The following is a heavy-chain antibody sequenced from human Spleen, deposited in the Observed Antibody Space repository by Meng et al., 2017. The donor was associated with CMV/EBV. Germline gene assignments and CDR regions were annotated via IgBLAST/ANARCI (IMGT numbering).Heavy chain of an antibody. CDR3: ANIFGDFDY. J-gene: IGHJ4*02. CDR1: GFTFSSYG. V-gene: IGHV3-30*02. Sequence: LSLTCAASGFTFSSYGLHWVRQAPGKGLEWVAFIRYDGSNRYYADSVKGRFIISRDNSKNTLSLQMSSLRGEDTAVYYCANIFGDFDYWGQGTLVTVSS. CDR2: IRYDGSNR. D-gene: IGHD3-10*02.